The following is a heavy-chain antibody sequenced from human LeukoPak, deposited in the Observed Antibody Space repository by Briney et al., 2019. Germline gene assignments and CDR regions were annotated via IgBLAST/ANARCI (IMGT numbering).Heavy chain of an antibody. Sequence: GGSLRLSCAASGFTFSDYSLNWVRQAPGKGLEWVSFISGSGTYIYYADSVKGRFTISRDNAENSLYLHMNSLSAEDTAVYYCVRDLPCTGGSCYSTPDDYWGQGTLVTVSS. J-gene: IGHJ4*02. CDR1: GFTFSDYS. V-gene: IGHV3-21*01. CDR3: VRDLPCTGGSCYSTPDDY. D-gene: IGHD2-15*01. CDR2: ISGSGTYI.